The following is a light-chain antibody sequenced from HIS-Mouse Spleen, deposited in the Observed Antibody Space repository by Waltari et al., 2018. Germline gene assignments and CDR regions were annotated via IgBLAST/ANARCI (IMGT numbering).Light chain of an antibody. CDR3: SSYTSSSTVV. CDR1: SSDAGGSNH. V-gene: IGLV2-14*01. J-gene: IGLJ2*01. Sequence: QSALTQPASVSGSPGQSITTPCTGTSSDAGGSNHVSWYQQHPGKAPKLMIYEVSNRPSGVSNRFSGSKSGNTASLTISGLQAEDEADYYCSSYTSSSTVVFGGGTKLTVL. CDR2: EVS.